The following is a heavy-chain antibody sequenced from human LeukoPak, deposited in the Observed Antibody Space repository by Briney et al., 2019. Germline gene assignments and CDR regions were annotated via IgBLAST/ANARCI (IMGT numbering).Heavy chain of an antibody. CDR3: ALSPYYYDSSGLWFDP. CDR2: IYHSGST. J-gene: IGHJ5*02. Sequence: PSQTLSFTCAVSGGSISSGGYSWSWIRQPPGKGLEWIGYIYHSGSTYYNPSLKSRVTISVDRSKNQFSLKLSSVTAADTAVYYCALSPYYYDSSGLWFDPWGQGTLVTVSS. V-gene: IGHV4-30-2*01. D-gene: IGHD3-22*01. CDR1: GGSISSGGYS.